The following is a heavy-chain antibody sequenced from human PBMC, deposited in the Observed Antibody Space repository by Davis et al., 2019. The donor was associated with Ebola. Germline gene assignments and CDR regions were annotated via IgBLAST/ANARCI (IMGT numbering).Heavy chain of an antibody. D-gene: IGHD2-15*01. CDR2: ISSGGTTI. CDR1: GFTLSDYY. Sequence: SCAGSGFTLSDYYMSWIRQAPGKGLGWISYISSGGTTIYYADTVRGRFTISRDNTKNSLFLHKNSLRAEDTAVYYCARPSCSGANCYLAGTTYYYYGMDVWGLGTTVTVSS. V-gene: IGHV3-11*01. J-gene: IGHJ6*02. CDR3: ARPSCSGANCYLAGTTYYYYGMDV.